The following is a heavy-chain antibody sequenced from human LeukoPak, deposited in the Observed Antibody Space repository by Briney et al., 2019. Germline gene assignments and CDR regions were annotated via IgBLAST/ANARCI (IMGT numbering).Heavy chain of an antibody. J-gene: IGHJ6*04. V-gene: IGHV3-23*01. CDR3: AKSSGLLWFGELFLDV. CDR2: ISSTGGTA. D-gene: IGHD3-10*01. CDR1: GFTFSSFG. Sequence: GGSLRLSCAASGFTFSSFGMSWVRQAPGKGLEWVSAISSTGGTAYYADSVKGRFTISRDNSKNTLYLQMNSLRAEDTAVYYCAKSSGLLWFGELFLDVWGKGTTVTISS.